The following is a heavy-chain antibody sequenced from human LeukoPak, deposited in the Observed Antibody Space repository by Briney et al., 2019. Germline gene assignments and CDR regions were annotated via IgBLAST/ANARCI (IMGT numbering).Heavy chain of an antibody. CDR1: GGSISSYY. D-gene: IGHD3-22*01. J-gene: IGHJ4*02. Sequence: PSETLSLTCTVSGGSISSYYWSWLRQPPGKGLGWIGYIYYSGSNNYNPSLKSRVTISVDTSKNQFSLKLSSVTAADTAVYYCARHRDMIVEFDYWGQGTLVTVSS. CDR2: IYYSGSN. CDR3: ARHRDMIVEFDY. V-gene: IGHV4-59*08.